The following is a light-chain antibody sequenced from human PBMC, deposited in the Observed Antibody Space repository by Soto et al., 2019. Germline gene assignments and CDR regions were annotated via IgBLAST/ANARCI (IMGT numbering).Light chain of an antibody. J-gene: IGLJ1*01. CDR2: EVS. Sequence: QSVLTQPASVFGSPGQSITISCTGTSSDVGGYNFVSWYQQHPGKAPKLMIYEVSNRPSGVSNRFSGSKSGNTASLTISGLQPEDEADYYCSSYTNSNTRVFGTGTKVTVL. CDR3: SSYTNSNTRV. CDR1: SSDVGGYNF. V-gene: IGLV2-14*03.